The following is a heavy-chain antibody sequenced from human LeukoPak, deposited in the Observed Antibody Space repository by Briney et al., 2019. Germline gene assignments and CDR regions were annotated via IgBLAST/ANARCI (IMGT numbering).Heavy chain of an antibody. D-gene: IGHD3-22*01. CDR2: IYYSGST. V-gene: IGHV4-59*01. J-gene: IGHJ3*02. Sequence: SETLSLTCTVSGGSISSYYWSWIRQPPGKGLEWIGYIYYSGSTNYNPSLKSRVTISVDTSKNQFSLKLSSVTAADTAVYYCARFPPAGDSSGANAFDIWGQGTMVTVSS. CDR1: GGSISSYY. CDR3: ARFPPAGDSSGANAFDI.